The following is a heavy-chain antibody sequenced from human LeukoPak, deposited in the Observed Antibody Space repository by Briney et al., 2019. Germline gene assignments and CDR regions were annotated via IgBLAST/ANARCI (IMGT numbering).Heavy chain of an antibody. CDR1: GYTLTELS. CDR2: FDPEDGET. D-gene: IGHD3-22*01. J-gene: IGHJ4*02. V-gene: IGHV1-24*01. CDR3: ATAYYYDSSGYYRYYFDY. Sequence: GASVKVSCKVSGYTLTELSMHWVRQAPGKGLEWMGGFDPEDGETIYAQKFQGRVTMTEDTSTDTAYMELSSLRSEDTAVYYCATAYYYDSSGYYRYYFDYWGQGTLVTVSS.